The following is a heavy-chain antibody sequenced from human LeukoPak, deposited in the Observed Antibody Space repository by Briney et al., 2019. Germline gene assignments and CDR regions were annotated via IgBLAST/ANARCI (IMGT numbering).Heavy chain of an antibody. Sequence: PGGPLRLSCAASGFTFSSYAMHWVRQAPGKGLDWVAVISHDGSSKYYADSVKGRFTISRDNSKNTLYLQMNSLRAEDTAVYYCARSRSGGSLLGYWGQGTLVTVSS. J-gene: IGHJ4*02. CDR1: GFTFSSYA. CDR2: ISHDGSSK. V-gene: IGHV3-30*04. D-gene: IGHD2-15*01. CDR3: ARSRSGGSLLGY.